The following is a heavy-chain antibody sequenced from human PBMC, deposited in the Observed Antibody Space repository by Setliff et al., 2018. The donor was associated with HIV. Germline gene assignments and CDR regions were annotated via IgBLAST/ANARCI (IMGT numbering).Heavy chain of an antibody. CDR1: GLMFSSYW. V-gene: IGHV3-7*03. CDR2: INQDGTKK. D-gene: IGHD2-8*02. Sequence: PGGSLRLSCTASGLMFSSYWMRWVRQAPGKGLEWVANINQDGTKKYYVDSVKGRFTVSRDNAKNSLYLQMNSLRAKDTAVYYCAKDRDIILAGILDYWGQGTLVTVSS. CDR3: AKDRDIILAGILDY. J-gene: IGHJ4*02.